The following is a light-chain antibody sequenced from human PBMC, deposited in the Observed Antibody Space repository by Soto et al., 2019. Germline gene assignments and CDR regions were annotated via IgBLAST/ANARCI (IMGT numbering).Light chain of an antibody. V-gene: IGKV1-5*01. CDR3: QQYDAYSWT. J-gene: IGKJ1*01. CDR1: QSISGW. CDR2: EAS. Sequence: DIQMTQSPSTLSASVGDRVTITCRASQSISGWLAWYQQKPGKAPKLLIYEASSLESGGPSRFSGSGSGTEFTLTISSLQPDDFATYYCQQYDAYSWTFGQGTKVDIK.